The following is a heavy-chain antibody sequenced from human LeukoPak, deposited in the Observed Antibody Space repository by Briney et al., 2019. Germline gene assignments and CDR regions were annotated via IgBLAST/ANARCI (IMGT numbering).Heavy chain of an antibody. Sequence: SETLSLTCAVSDGSISTYYWSWIRQPPGKGLEWIGYIYYSGSTNYNPSLKSRVTISVDTSKNQFSLKLSSVTAADTAVYYCARERLSGWFDPWGQGTLVTVSS. CDR3: ARERLSGWFDP. V-gene: IGHV4-59*01. J-gene: IGHJ5*02. D-gene: IGHD6-25*01. CDR1: DGSISTYY. CDR2: IYYSGST.